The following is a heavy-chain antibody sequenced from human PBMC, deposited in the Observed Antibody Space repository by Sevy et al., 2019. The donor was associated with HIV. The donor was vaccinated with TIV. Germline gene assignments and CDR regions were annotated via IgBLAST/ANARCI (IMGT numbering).Heavy chain of an antibody. D-gene: IGHD3-10*01. CDR2: ISYDGSKK. Sequence: GGSLRLSCVASEFIFSGNGMHWVRQAPGKGLEWLAAISYDGSKKYSADSVKGRFTISRDNSQSTLYLEMKSLRVEDSAVYYCAKDGHASWTANSYYHLDVWGKGTTVTVSS. V-gene: IGHV3-30*18. J-gene: IGHJ6*04. CDR1: EFIFSGNG. CDR3: AKDGHASWTANSYYHLDV.